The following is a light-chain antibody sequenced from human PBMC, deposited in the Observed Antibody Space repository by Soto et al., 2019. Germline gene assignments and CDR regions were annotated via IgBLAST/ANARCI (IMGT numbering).Light chain of an antibody. CDR3: LQHTNFPIT. J-gene: IGKJ5*01. V-gene: IGKV1-17*03. CDR2: DAS. CDR1: QDISNH. Sequence: DIQMTQSPSALSASVGDRVTITCRASQDISNHLVWFQQKPGKVPKRLIYDASSLQTGVPSRFSGSGSGTDFTLTISSLQPEDFATYYCLQHTNFPITFGQGTRLEIK.